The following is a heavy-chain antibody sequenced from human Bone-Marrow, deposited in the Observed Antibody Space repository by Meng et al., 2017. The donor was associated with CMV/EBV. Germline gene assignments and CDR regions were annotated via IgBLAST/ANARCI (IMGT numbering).Heavy chain of an antibody. J-gene: IGHJ6*02. V-gene: IGHV3-13*01. CDR3: ARGGSRSIAAPQVRPELYGMDV. D-gene: IGHD6-6*01. CDR2: IGTAGDT. CDR1: GFTFSSYA. Sequence: GESLKISCAASGFTFSSYAMHWVRQATGKGLEWVSAIGTAGDTYYPGSVKGRFTISRENAKNSLYLQMNSLRAGDTAVYYCARGGSRSIAAPQVRPELYGMDVWGQGTTVTVSS.